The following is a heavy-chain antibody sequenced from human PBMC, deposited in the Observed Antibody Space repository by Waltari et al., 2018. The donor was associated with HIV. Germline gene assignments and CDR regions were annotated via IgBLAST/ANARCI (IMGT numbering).Heavy chain of an antibody. Sequence: EVKLEESGGGWVQPGGSLTLTCEASGFTFSFYWLSWVRQAPGKGLEWLANINQAGTGRHYVDSVRGRFTMSRDNGKTSLFLQMNSLGVEDTAVYYCATTHGSGAYDNDFDYWGQGTLV. CDR1: GFTFSFYW. D-gene: IGHD3-10*01. J-gene: IGHJ4*02. V-gene: IGHV3-7*01. CDR3: ATTHGSGAYDNDFDY. CDR2: INQAGTGR.